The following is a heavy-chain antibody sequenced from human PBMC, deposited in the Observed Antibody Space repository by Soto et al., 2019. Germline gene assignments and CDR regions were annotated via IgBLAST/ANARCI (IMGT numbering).Heavy chain of an antibody. CDR1: GGSISTYD. CDR3: ARDSSSSWYPYFDY. D-gene: IGHD6-13*01. V-gene: IGHV4-59*01. Sequence: SETLSLTCTVSGGSISTYDWSWIRQSPGKGLEWIGCIYYSGSTNYNPSLKSRVTISLDTSREQFSLKLTSVTAADTAVYYCARDSSSSWYPYFDYWGQGTLVTVSS. CDR2: IYYSGST. J-gene: IGHJ4*02.